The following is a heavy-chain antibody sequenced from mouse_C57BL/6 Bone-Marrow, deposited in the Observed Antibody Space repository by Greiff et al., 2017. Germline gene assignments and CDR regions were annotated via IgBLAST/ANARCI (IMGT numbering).Heavy chain of an antibody. J-gene: IGHJ4*01. V-gene: IGHV3-3*01. CDR2: TFYSGIT. D-gene: IGHD1-1*01. CDR1: GFSINSDCY. CDR3: ARGALYYYGSSYGYAMDY. Sequence: VQLKESGPSLVRPSQTLSLTCTVTGFSINSDCYWIWIRQFPGNKLEYIGYTFYSGITYYNPSLESRTYITRDTSKNQFSLKLSSVTTEDTATYYCARGALYYYGSSYGYAMDYWGQGTSVTVSS.